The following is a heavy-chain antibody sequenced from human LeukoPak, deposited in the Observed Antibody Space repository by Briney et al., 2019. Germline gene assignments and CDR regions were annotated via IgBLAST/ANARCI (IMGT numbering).Heavy chain of an antibody. D-gene: IGHD3-22*01. CDR3: AKDHPYYYDSSGPPGRYFDY. CDR2: ISYDGSNK. V-gene: IGHV3-30*18. J-gene: IGHJ4*02. Sequence: PGGSLRLSCAASGFTFSSYGMHWVRQAPGKGLEWVAVISYDGSNKYYADSVKGRFTISRDNSKNTLYLQMNSLRAEDTAVYYCAKDHPYYYDSSGPPGRYFDYWGQGTLVTVSS. CDR1: GFTFSSYG.